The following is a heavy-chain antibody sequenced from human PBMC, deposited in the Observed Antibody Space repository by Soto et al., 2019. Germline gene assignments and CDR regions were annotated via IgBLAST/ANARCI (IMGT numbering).Heavy chain of an antibody. D-gene: IGHD6-19*01. CDR1: GFTFSSYS. Sequence: EVQLVESGGGLVQPGGSLRLSCAASGFTFSSYSMNWVRQAPGKGLEWVSYISSSSSTIYYADSVKGRFTISRDNAKNSLYLQMNSLRAEDTAVYYCARDSSGRSHGAYFDYWGQGTLVTVSS. CDR3: ARDSSGRSHGAYFDY. CDR2: ISSSSSTI. J-gene: IGHJ4*02. V-gene: IGHV3-48*01.